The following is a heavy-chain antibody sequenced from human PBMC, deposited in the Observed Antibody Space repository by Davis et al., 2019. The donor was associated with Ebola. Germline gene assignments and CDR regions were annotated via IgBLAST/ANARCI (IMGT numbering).Heavy chain of an antibody. CDR3: AREMYPAVSAPSDY. J-gene: IGHJ4*02. V-gene: IGHV3-9*01. CDR1: GFTFDDYG. Sequence: SLRLSCEASGFTFDDYGMHWVRQAPGKGLEWVSGLSWNSVGIGYADSVKGRFTISRDNAKNSLHLQMNSLSDDDTAVYFCAREMYPAVSAPSDYWGQGTLVTVSS. D-gene: IGHD6-19*01. CDR2: LSWNSVGI.